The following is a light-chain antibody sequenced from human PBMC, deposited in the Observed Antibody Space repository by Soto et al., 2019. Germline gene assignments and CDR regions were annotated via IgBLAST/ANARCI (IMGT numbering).Light chain of an antibody. J-gene: IGKJ4*01. Sequence: EIVMTQSPATLSLSPGESATLSCRASQIVSRNLAWYQQRPGQAPRLLIYGASTRATGIPARFSGSGSGTEFILPIIGLQSEDFAVYYCQHYNDGPPLTFGGGTKVEIK. CDR2: GAS. V-gene: IGKV3-15*01. CDR3: QHYNDGPPLT. CDR1: QIVSRN.